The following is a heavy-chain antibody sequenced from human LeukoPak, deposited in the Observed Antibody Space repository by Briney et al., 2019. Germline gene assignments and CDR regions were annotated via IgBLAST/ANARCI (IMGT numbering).Heavy chain of an antibody. CDR3: ARTTPIAH. CDR2: IYTSGST. D-gene: IGHD4-11*01. V-gene: IGHV4-4*07. CDR1: GGSISSYY. J-gene: IGHJ4*02. Sequence: SETLSLTCTVSGGSISSYYWSWLRQPAGKGLEWIGRIYTSGSTYYNPSLRSRVTISIDRPKNQFSLHLSSVTAADTAVYYCARTTPIAHWGQGTLVSVSS.